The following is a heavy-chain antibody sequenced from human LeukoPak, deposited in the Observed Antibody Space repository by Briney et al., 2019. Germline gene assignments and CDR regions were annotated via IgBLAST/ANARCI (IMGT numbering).Heavy chain of an antibody. CDR3: AREIDYGGNSNPFDI. V-gene: IGHV3-20*04. Sequence: PGGSLRLSCAASGFTFDDYGMSWVRQAPGKGLEWVSGINWNGGSTGYADSVKGRFTISRDNAKNSLYLQMNSLRAEDTALYYCAREIDYGGNSNPFDIWGQGTMVTVSS. J-gene: IGHJ3*02. CDR2: INWNGGST. D-gene: IGHD4-23*01. CDR1: GFTFDDYG.